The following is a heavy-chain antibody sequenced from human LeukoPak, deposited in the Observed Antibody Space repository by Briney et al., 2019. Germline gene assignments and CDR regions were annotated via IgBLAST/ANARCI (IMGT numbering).Heavy chain of an antibody. CDR3: ARERTSKHYYGSGTYDRYFDH. V-gene: IGHV3-11*04. CDR2: ISSSGSTK. D-gene: IGHD3-10*01. CDR1: GFTLSDYY. Sequence: PGGSLRLSCVASGFTLSDYYMSWIRQAPGKGLEWISFISSSGSTKYYADSVKGRFTIFSDTTQNSLFLQMNSLSAEDTALYYCARERTSKHYYGSGTYDRYFDHWGQGTLVTVSS. J-gene: IGHJ4*02.